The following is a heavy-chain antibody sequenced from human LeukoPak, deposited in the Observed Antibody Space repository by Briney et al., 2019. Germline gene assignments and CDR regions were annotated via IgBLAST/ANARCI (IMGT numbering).Heavy chain of an antibody. J-gene: IGHJ6*02. CDR1: GFTFSSFG. Sequence: GRSLRLSCAASGFTFSSFGMHWVRQAPGKGLEWVAVIRYDGSNNYYADSVKGRFTISRDNSKNTLYLQMNSLRAEDTAVYYCASDSSYASAMDVWAKGPRSPSP. CDR2: IRYDGSNN. V-gene: IGHV3-33*01. D-gene: IGHD2-2*01. CDR3: ASDSSYASAMDV.